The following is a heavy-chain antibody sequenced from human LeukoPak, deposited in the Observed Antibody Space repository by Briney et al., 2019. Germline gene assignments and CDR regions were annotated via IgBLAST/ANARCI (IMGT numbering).Heavy chain of an antibody. CDR3: ARVVRGVGYYFDY. V-gene: IGHV3-48*03. Sequence: GGSLRLSCAASGFTFSSYEMNWVRQAPGKGLEWVSYISSSGITIYYADSVKGRFTISRDNAKNSLYLQMNSLRAEDTAVYYCARVVRGVGYYFDYWGQGTLVTVSS. D-gene: IGHD3-10*01. J-gene: IGHJ4*02. CDR2: ISSSGITI. CDR1: GFTFSSYE.